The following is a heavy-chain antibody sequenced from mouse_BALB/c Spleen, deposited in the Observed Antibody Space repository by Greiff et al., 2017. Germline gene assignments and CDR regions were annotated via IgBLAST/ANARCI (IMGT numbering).Heavy chain of an antibody. CDR3: GRGFTTFVFDY. D-gene: IGHD1-1*01. V-gene: IGHV2-9*02. J-gene: IGHJ2*01. Sequence: VKLMESGPGLVAPSQSLSITCTVSGFSLTSYGVHWVRQPPGKGLEWLGVIWAGGSTNYNSALMSRLSISKDNSNSQVFLTMNSLQTDDTTTCYYGRGFTTFVFDYWGQGTTLTVSS. CDR1: GFSLTSYG. CDR2: IWAGGST.